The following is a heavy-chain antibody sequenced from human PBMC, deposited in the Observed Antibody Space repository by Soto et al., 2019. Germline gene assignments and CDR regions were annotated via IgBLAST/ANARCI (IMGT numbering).Heavy chain of an antibody. Sequence: PSETLSLTCTVSGGSVSSGSYYWSWIRQPPGKGLEWIGYIYYSGSTNYNPSLKSRVTISVDTSKNQFSLKLSSVTAADTAVYYSARERSVRWSHHSYYYYGMDVCGQGTTVTVSS. CDR2: IYYSGST. CDR3: ARERSVRWSHHSYYYYGMDV. J-gene: IGHJ6*02. D-gene: IGHD2-15*01. V-gene: IGHV4-61*01. CDR1: GGSVSSGSYY.